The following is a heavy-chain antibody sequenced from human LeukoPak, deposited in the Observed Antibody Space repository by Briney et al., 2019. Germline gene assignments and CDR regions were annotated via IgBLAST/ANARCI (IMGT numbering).Heavy chain of an antibody. Sequence: SETLSLTCAVYDGSFSGYYWSWIRQPPGKGLEWIGEINHSGSTNYNPSLKSRVTLSVDTSKNQFSLKLSSVTAADTAVYYCARRPDFWSGSYWAYYYYYMDVWDKGTTVTVSS. CDR3: ARRPDFWSGSYWAYYYYYMDV. J-gene: IGHJ6*03. CDR1: DGSFSGYY. V-gene: IGHV4-34*01. D-gene: IGHD3-3*01. CDR2: INHSGST.